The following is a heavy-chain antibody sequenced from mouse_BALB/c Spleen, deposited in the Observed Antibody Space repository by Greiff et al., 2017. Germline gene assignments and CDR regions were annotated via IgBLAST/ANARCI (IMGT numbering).Heavy chain of an antibody. J-gene: IGHJ3*01. Sequence: DVKLVESGGDLVKPGGSLKLSCAASGFTFSSYGMSWVRQTPDKRLEWVATISSGGSYTYYPDSVKGRFTISRDNAKNTLYLQMSSLKSEDTAMYYCARHGKTREAWFAYWGQGTLVTVSA. CDR2: ISSGGSYT. V-gene: IGHV5-6*02. CDR1: GFTFSSYG. CDR3: ARHGKTREAWFAY.